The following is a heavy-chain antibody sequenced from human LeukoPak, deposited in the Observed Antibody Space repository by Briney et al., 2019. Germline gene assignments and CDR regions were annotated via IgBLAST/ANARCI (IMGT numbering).Heavy chain of an antibody. CDR2: IYTSGRT. Sequence: KSSETLSLTCTVSGGSISSGSYYWSWIRQPAGKGLEWIGRIYTSGRTNYNPSLKSRVTISVDTSKNHFSLKLSSVTAADSAVHYCARGLRGYSYGYVPWELAHYMDVWGKGTTVTISS. V-gene: IGHV4-61*02. CDR1: GGSISSGSYY. D-gene: IGHD5-18*01. CDR3: ARGLRGYSYGYVPWELAHYMDV. J-gene: IGHJ6*03.